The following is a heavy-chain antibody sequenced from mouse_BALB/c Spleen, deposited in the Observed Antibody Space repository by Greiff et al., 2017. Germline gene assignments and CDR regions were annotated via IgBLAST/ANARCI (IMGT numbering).Heavy chain of an antibody. D-gene: IGHD2-3*01. Sequence: EVMLVESGGGLVKPGGSLKLSCAASGFTFSSYAMSWVRQTPEKRLEWVASISSGGSTYYPDSVKGRFTISRDNARNILYLQMSSLRSEDTAMYYCARGDGYYEDFDVWGAGTTVTVSS. J-gene: IGHJ1*01. CDR1: GFTFSSYA. CDR3: ARGDGYYEDFDV. CDR2: ISSGGST. V-gene: IGHV5-6-5*01.